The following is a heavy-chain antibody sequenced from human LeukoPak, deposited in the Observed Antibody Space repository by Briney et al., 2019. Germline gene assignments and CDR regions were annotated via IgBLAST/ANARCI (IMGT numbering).Heavy chain of an antibody. V-gene: IGHV4-59*01. D-gene: IGHD3-10*01. CDR1: GGSISSYY. CDR2: IYYSGST. CDR3: ARVIWDGSGSYFDY. Sequence: SETLSLTCTVSGGSISSYYWSWIRQPPGKGLEWIGYIYYSGSTNYNPSLKSRVTISVDTSKNQFSLKLSSATAADTAVYYCARVIWDGSGSYFDYWGQGTLVTVSS. J-gene: IGHJ4*02.